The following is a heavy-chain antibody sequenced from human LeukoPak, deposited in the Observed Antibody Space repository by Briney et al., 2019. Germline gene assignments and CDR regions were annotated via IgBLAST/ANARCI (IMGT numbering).Heavy chain of an antibody. CDR1: GGSISSSSYY. V-gene: IGHV4-39*01. J-gene: IGHJ4*02. D-gene: IGHD6-19*01. Sequence: SETLSLTCTVSGGSISSSSYYWGWIRQPPGKGLEWIGSIYYSGSTYYNPSLKSRVTISVDTSKNQFSLKLSSVTAADTAVYYCAAYYFNYSSGCYSYPGEKFDYWGQGTLVTVSS. CDR3: AAYYFNYSSGCYSYPGEKFDY. CDR2: IYYSGST.